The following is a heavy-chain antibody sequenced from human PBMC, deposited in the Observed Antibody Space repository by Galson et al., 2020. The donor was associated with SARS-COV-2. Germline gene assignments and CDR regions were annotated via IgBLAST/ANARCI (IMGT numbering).Heavy chain of an antibody. V-gene: IGHV3-7*01. J-gene: IGHJ4*02. CDR2: VNQEESEK. CDR3: ARRGTGPTFDYDTSGYF. D-gene: IGHD3-22*01. Sequence: GESLKISCAASGFTFSNYWMTWVRQAPGKGLEWVANVNQEESEKSYVDSVKGRFTISRDNAKNSLYLQMNSLRAEDTAVYYCARRGTGPTFDYDTSGYFWGQGTLVTVSS. CDR1: GFTFSNYW.